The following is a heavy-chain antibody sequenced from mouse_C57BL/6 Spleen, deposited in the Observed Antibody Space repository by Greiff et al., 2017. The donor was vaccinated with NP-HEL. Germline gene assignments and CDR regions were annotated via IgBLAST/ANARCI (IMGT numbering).Heavy chain of an antibody. V-gene: IGHV1-76*01. Sequence: VQLQQSGAELVRPGASVKLSCKASGYTFTDYYINWVKQRPGQGLEWIARIYPGSGNTYYNEKFKGKATLTAEKSSSTAYMQLSSLTSEDSAVYFCARSLTVVADYWGQGTTLTVSS. CDR3: ARSLTVVADY. J-gene: IGHJ2*01. CDR1: GYTFTDYY. CDR2: IYPGSGNT. D-gene: IGHD1-1*01.